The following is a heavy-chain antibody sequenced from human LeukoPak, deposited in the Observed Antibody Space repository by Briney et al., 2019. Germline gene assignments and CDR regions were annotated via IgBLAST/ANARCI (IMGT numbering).Heavy chain of an antibody. CDR1: GYIFTSFG. J-gene: IGHJ4*02. Sequence: ASVKVSCKASGYIFTSFGITWVRQAPGQGLEWMGWISTYNGNTNYAQNLQGRVTTTTDTSTSTAYMELRSLRSDDTAVYYCARGGPAARLITFGGVTDYWGQGTLVTVSS. CDR3: ARGGPAARLITFGGVTDY. CDR2: ISTYNGNT. D-gene: IGHD3-16*01. V-gene: IGHV1-18*01.